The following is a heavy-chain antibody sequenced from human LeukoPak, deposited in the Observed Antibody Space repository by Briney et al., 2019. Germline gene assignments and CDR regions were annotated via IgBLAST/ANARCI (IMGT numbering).Heavy chain of an antibody. Sequence: GGSLRLSCAASGFTFSSYAMSWVRQAPGKGLEWVSAISGSGGSAYYADSVKGRFTISRDNSKNTLYLQMNSLRAEDTAVYYCAKGRYSSGWYYFDYWGQGTLVTVSS. D-gene: IGHD6-19*01. J-gene: IGHJ4*02. CDR3: AKGRYSSGWYYFDY. V-gene: IGHV3-23*01. CDR1: GFTFSSYA. CDR2: ISGSGGSA.